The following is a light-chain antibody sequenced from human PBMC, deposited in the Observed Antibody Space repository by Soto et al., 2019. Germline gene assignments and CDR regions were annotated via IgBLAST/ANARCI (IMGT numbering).Light chain of an antibody. V-gene: IGKV3-20*01. CDR1: QSVSSSF. J-gene: IGKJ5*01. Sequence: EIVLTQSPGTLSLSPGERATLSFRASQSVSSSFLAWYQQKPGQAPRLLIYGASSRATGIPDRFSGSGSGTDFTLTISRLEPEDFAVYYCHQYGSSPATFGQGTRLEI. CDR2: GAS. CDR3: HQYGSSPAT.